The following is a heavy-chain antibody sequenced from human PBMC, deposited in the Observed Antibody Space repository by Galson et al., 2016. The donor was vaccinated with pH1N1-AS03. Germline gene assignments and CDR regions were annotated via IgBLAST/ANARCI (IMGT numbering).Heavy chain of an antibody. CDR3: VKERHSRGYGADFDH. CDR1: GFTFSGYW. V-gene: IGHV3-7*01. D-gene: IGHD3-22*01. J-gene: IGHJ4*02. Sequence: SLRLSCAASGFTFSGYWMSWVRQAPGKGLEWVAHIKQDGSEKYYVDSVKGRFTISRDNAKNSLYLQMNSLRAEDTAVYYCVKERHSRGYGADFDHWGQGTLVTVSS. CDR2: IKQDGSEK.